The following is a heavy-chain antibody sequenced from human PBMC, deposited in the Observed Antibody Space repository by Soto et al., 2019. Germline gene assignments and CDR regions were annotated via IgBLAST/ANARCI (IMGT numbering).Heavy chain of an antibody. CDR1: GYTFTSYY. J-gene: IGHJ4*02. Sequence: QVQLVQSGAEVKKPGASVKVSCKASGYTFTSYYMHWVRQAPGQGLEWMEIINPTSSTSYAQKFQGRVTMTRDTSTSTVYMELSSLRSEDTAVYYCARVYCSGGSCYGIDYWGQGTLVTVSS. CDR3: ARVYCSGGSCYGIDY. V-gene: IGHV1-46*01. D-gene: IGHD2-15*01. CDR2: INPTSST.